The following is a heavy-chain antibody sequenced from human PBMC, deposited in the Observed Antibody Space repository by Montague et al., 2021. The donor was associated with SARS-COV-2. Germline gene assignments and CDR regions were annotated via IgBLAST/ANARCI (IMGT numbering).Heavy chain of an antibody. CDR1: GGPFSSTSFY. V-gene: IGHV4-39*01. CDR3: ARPRPGSPNNWFDT. J-gene: IGHJ5*02. Sequence: SETLSLTCSVSGGPFSSTSFYWGWIRQSPGKGLEWVANFYYNGXTXYXXXXKXRVTLSVDPSTNQFFLKLTSVTAADTAVYHCARPRPGSPNNWFDTWGQGILVTVSS. CDR2: FYYNGXT. D-gene: IGHD6-6*01.